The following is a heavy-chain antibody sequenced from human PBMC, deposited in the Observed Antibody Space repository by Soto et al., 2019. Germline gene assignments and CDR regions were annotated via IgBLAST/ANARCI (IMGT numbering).Heavy chain of an antibody. CDR1: GGTFSSYA. Sequence: SVKVSCKASGGTFSSYAISWVRQAPGQGLEWMGGIIPIFGTANYAQKFQGRVTITADKSTSTAYMELSSLRSEDTAVYYCAIYSYATTYHYYGMYAWGKGTKV. D-gene: IGHD5-18*01. J-gene: IGHJ6*04. CDR2: IIPIFGTA. CDR3: AIYSYATTYHYYGMYA. V-gene: IGHV1-69*06.